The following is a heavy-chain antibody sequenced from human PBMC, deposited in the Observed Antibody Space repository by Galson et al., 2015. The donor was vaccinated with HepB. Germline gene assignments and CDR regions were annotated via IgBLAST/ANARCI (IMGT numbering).Heavy chain of an antibody. Sequence: SVKVSCKASGYTFINFNIHWVRQAPGQSLEWMGLINAGGGNTKYSQKFQGRLTITRDTSASTVYMDLSSLRSEDTAVYYCARPDQGYYDNSDYYWGQGSLVTVFS. CDR2: INAGGGNT. D-gene: IGHD3-22*01. V-gene: IGHV1-3*01. J-gene: IGHJ4*02. CDR3: ARPDQGYYDNSDYY. CDR1: GYTFINFN.